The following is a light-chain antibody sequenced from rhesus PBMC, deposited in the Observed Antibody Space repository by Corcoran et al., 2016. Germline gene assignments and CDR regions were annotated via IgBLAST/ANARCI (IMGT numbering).Light chain of an antibody. J-gene: IGLJ1*01. CDR1: SSDIGGYNY. CDR3: SSYAGSNTFI. V-gene: IGLV2-32*02. Sequence: QAALTQPRSVSGSPGQSVTISCTTTSSDIGGYNYVSWYQQHPGTAPKLMIYEVSKRPSGVSDRFSGSKSGNTASLTISGLQAEDEADYYCSSYAGSNTFIFGGGTRLTVL. CDR2: EVS.